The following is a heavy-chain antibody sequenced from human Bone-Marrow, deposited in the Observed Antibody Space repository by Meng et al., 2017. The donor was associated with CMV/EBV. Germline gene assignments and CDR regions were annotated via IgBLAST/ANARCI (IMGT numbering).Heavy chain of an antibody. CDR3: ARDGSPNLPIDY. V-gene: IGHV4-59*01. CDR1: GGSISSYY. CDR2: IYYSGST. D-gene: IGHD1-1*01. J-gene: IGHJ4*02. Sequence: SEPLSLTCTVSGGSISSYYWSWIRQPPGKGLEWIGYIYYSGSTNYNPSLKSRVTISVDTSKNQFSLKLSSVTAADTAVYYCARDGSPNLPIDYWGQGTLVTVSS.